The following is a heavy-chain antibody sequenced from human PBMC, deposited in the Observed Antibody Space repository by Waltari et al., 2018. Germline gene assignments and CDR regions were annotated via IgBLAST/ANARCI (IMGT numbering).Heavy chain of an antibody. Sequence: QVQLVQSGAEVKKPGSSVKVSCKASGGTFSRYAISWVRQAPGQGLEWIGGNIPYLGKSNHRKKFQGRVTITADKSPSPVYLGLTRLGSEDTAVYYCARIAQVPGDYGSYYWGQGTLVTVSS. J-gene: IGHJ4*02. CDR1: GGTFSRYA. CDR3: ARIAQVPGDYGSYY. D-gene: IGHD4-17*01. V-gene: IGHV1-69*10. CDR2: NIPYLGKS.